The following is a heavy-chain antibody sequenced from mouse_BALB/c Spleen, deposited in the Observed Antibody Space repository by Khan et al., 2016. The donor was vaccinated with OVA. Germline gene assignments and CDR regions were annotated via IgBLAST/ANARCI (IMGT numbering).Heavy chain of an antibody. V-gene: IGHV2-6-4*01. J-gene: IGHJ4*01. CDR1: GFSLSRYS. CDR2: IWGDGST. D-gene: IGHD2-14*01. CDR3: ARSYYRYDAYYAMEY. Sequence: QVQLKQSGPGLVAPSQSLSITCTVSGFSLSRYSVHWVRQPPGKGLEWLGMIWGDGSTDYNSALKSRLSISKDNSKSQVFLKMNSLQTDDTAMYFCARSYYRYDAYYAMEYWGQGTSVTVSS.